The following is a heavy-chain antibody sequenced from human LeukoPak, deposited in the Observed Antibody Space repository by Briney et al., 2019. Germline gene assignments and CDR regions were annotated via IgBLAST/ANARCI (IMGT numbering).Heavy chain of an antibody. J-gene: IGHJ6*03. CDR3: ARVPGEVRFLEWSISSYYMDV. V-gene: IGHV3-30*04. D-gene: IGHD3-3*01. CDR2: ISYDGSNK. Sequence: PGGSLRLSCAASGFTFSSYAMHWVRQAPGKGVEGVAVISYDGSNKYYADFVKGRFTISRDNSKNTLYLQMPRLRAEATAVYYCARVPGEVRFLEWSISSYYMDVWGKGTTVTVSS. CDR1: GFTFSSYA.